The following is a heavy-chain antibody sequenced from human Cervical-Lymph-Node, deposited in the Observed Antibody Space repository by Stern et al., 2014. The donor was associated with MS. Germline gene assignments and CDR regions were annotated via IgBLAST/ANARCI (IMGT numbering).Heavy chain of an antibody. CDR3: ARAYCGGDCYIQVYPYYGMDV. CDR2: INPSGGIT. D-gene: IGHD2-21*02. V-gene: IGHV1-46*03. Sequence: QVQLVQSGAEVKKPGASVKVSCKASGYTFTSYYMHWVRQAPGQGLEWMGIINPSGGITSYAQKFQGRVTMTRDTSTSTVYMELSSLRSEDAAVYYCARAYCGGDCYIQVYPYYGMDVWGQGTTVTVSS. CDR1: GYTFTSYY. J-gene: IGHJ6*02.